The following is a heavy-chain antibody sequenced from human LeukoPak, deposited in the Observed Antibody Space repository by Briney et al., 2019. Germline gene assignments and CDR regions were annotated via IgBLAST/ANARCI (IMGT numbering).Heavy chain of an antibody. CDR1: GYTFNSYG. J-gene: IGHJ4*02. D-gene: IGHD3-9*01. V-gene: IGHV1-18*01. CDR2: ISAYNGNA. CDR3: ARIGYDILTGYSYYFDY. Sequence: ASVTVSCKASGYTFNSYGIRWVRQAPGQGLEWMGWISAYNGNANYAQKLQGRVTMTTDTSTSTAYMELRSLRSDDTAMYYCARIGYDILTGYSYYFDYWGQGTLVTVSS.